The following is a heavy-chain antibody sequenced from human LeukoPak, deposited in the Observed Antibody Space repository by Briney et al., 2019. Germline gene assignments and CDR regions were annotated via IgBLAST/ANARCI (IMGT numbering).Heavy chain of an antibody. CDR1: GYSFNKYA. CDR2: INTKTEKT. D-gene: IGHD4-11*01. V-gene: IGHV7-4-1*01. Sequence: ASVKVSCKASGYSFNKYAMNWVRQVPGKGPEWMGWINTKTEKTTYAQAFTGRFVFSLDTSVSTAYLQIDSLQADDTAVYYCARTVTTRLFYFDYWGQGSLVTVSS. CDR3: ARTVTTRLFYFDY. J-gene: IGHJ4*02.